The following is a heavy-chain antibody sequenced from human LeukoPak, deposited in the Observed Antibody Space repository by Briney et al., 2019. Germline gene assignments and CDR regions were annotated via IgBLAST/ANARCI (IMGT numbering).Heavy chain of an antibody. CDR2: IIPILGTA. Sequence: SVKVSCKASGGTFSSYAISWVRQAPGQGLEWMGGIIPILGTANYAQKFQGRVTITADESTSTAYMELSSLRSEDTAVYYCASCGYSYGYYFDYWGQGTLVTVSS. J-gene: IGHJ4*02. D-gene: IGHD5-18*01. V-gene: IGHV1-69*13. CDR3: ASCGYSYGYYFDY. CDR1: GGTFSSYA.